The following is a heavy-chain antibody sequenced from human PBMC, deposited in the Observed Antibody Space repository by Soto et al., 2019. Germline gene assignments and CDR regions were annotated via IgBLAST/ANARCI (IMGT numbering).Heavy chain of an antibody. V-gene: IGHV3-73*01. CDR2: IRSKANSYAT. Sequence: LRLSCAASGFTFSGSAMHWVRQASGKGLEWVGRIRSKANSYATAYAASVKGRFTISRDDSKNTAYLQMNSLKTEDTAVYYCTRPPAARGYYYYMDVWGKGTTVTVSS. D-gene: IGHD6-25*01. CDR3: TRPPAARGYYYYMDV. J-gene: IGHJ6*03. CDR1: GFTFSGSA.